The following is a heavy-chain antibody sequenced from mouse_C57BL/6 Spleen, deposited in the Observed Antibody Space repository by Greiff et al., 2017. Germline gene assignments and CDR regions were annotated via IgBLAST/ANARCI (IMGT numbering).Heavy chain of an antibody. CDR3: ASTMGVYYAMDY. J-gene: IGHJ4*01. CDR1: GFTFSDYG. D-gene: IGHD6-1*01. V-gene: IGHV5-17*01. CDR2: ISSGSSTI. Sequence: EVKVVESGGGLVKPGGSLKLSCAASGFTFSDYGMHWVRQAPEKGLEWVAYISSGSSTIYYADTVKGRFTITRDNAKNTLFLQMTSLRSEDTAMYYCASTMGVYYAMDYWGQGTSVTVSS.